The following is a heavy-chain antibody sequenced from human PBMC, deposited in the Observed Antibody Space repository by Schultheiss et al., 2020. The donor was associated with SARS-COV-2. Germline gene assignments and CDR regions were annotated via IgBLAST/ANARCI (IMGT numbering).Heavy chain of an antibody. V-gene: IGHV1-69*13. Sequence: SVKVSCKASGGTFSSYAISWVRQAPGQGLAPGQGLEWVGGVIPIFGEANYAQKFQGRVTITADESTTTAYMELSSLRSDDTAVYYCARDPFERRPSLDDWGQGTLVTVAS. CDR1: GGTFSSYA. CDR2: VIPIFGEA. J-gene: IGHJ4*02. CDR3: ARDPFERRPSLDD. D-gene: IGHD3-16*01.